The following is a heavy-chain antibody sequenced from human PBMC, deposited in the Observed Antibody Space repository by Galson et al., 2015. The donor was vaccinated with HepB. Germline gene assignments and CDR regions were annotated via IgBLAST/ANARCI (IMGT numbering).Heavy chain of an antibody. D-gene: IGHD5-24*01. Sequence: SLRLSCAASGFTFSSYAMHWVRQAPGKGLEWVAVISYDGSNKYYADSVKGRFTISRDNSKNTLYLQMNSLRAEDTAVYYCARVESSGIAFDIWGQGTMVTVSS. CDR3: ARVESSGIAFDI. J-gene: IGHJ3*02. CDR1: GFTFSSYA. V-gene: IGHV3-30*04. CDR2: ISYDGSNK.